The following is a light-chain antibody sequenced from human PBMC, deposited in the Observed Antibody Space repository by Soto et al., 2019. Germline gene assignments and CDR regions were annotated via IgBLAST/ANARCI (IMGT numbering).Light chain of an antibody. J-gene: IGKJ5*01. CDR3: QQLYIFPLT. CDR1: QSISSY. Sequence: DIQMTQSPSSLSASVGDRVTITCRASQSISSYLNWYQQKPGKAPKLLIYAASSLQSGVPSRSSGSGSGTDFTLTISSLQPEDSATYYCQQLYIFPLTFGQGTRLEIK. V-gene: IGKV1-39*01. CDR2: AAS.